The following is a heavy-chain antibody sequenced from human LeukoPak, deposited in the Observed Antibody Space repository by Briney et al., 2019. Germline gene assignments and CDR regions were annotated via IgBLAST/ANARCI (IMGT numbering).Heavy chain of an antibody. Sequence: PGGSLRLSCAASGFTFSTYWMHWVRQAPGKGLVWVSRISSDGSSTTYADSVKGRFTISRDNAKNTLYLQMNSLRAEDTAVYYCARGPCEVMLDYWGQGTLVTVSS. CDR1: GFTFSTYW. D-gene: IGHD2-8*01. CDR2: ISSDGSST. J-gene: IGHJ4*02. CDR3: ARGPCEVMLDY. V-gene: IGHV3-74*01.